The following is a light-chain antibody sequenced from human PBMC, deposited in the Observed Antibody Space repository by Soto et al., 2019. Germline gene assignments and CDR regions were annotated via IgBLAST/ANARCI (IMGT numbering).Light chain of an antibody. Sequence: DIQMTQSPSSLSASVGDRVTITCRASQSISSYLNWYQQKPGKAPKLLIYATSSLQSGVPSGFSGSRSGTDFTLTISSLQPEDFATYYCQQSYSTPFVTFGQGTRLEI. V-gene: IGKV1-39*01. CDR2: ATS. J-gene: IGKJ5*01. CDR3: QQSYSTPFVT. CDR1: QSISSY.